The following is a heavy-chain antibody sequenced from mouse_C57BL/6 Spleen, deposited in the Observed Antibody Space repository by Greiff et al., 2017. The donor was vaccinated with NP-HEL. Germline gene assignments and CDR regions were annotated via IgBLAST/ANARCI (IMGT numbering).Heavy chain of an antibody. V-gene: IGHV14-3*01. CDR1: GFNIKNTY. J-gene: IGHJ1*03. Sequence: VQLKQSVAELVRPGASVKLSCTASGFNIKNTYMHWVKQRPEQGLEWIGRIDPANGNTKYAPKFQGKATITADTSSNTAYLQLRSLTSEDTAIYYCARGSTEGDWYFDVWGTGTTVTVAS. CDR2: IDPANGNT. D-gene: IGHD3-3*01. CDR3: ARGSTEGDWYFDV.